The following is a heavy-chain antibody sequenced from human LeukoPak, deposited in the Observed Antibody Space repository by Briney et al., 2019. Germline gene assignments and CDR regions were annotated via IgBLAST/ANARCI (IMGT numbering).Heavy chain of an antibody. D-gene: IGHD5-18*01. Sequence: GGSLRLSCAASGFTFNSYSMNWVRQAPGKGLEWVSSISSSSSSIYYADSVKGRFTISRDNAKNSLYLQVNSLRAEDTAVYYCARASGDIVETATMGSYWGQGTLVTVSS. V-gene: IGHV3-21*01. CDR2: ISSSSSSI. CDR3: ARASGDIVETATMGSY. J-gene: IGHJ4*02. CDR1: GFTFNSYS.